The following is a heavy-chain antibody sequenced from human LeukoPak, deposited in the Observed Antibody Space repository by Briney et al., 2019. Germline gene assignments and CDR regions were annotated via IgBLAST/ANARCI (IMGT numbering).Heavy chain of an antibody. Sequence: SDTLSLTCTVSGDSLSSGDYYWSWIRQPAGEGLEWIGRISSSGSTNYNPSLKSRVTISVDTSKNQFSLKLSSVNAADTAVYFCARGPYSYDSSGAFDIWGQGTMVTVSS. V-gene: IGHV4-61*02. CDR3: ARGPYSYDSSGAFDI. J-gene: IGHJ3*02. D-gene: IGHD3-22*01. CDR1: GDSLSSGDYY. CDR2: ISSSGST.